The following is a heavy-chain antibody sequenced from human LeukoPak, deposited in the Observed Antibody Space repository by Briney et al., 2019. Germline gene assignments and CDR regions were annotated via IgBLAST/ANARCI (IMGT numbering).Heavy chain of an antibody. CDR2: ISGSGAFT. D-gene: IGHD1-26*01. CDR3: ARAAYSDTDAFDI. V-gene: IGHV3-23*01. Sequence: GGSLRLSCAASGFTFSNYAMSWVRQAPGKGLEWVSGISGSGAFTYYADSVKGRFTISRDNSKNTLYLQMNSLRAEDTAVYYCARAAYSDTDAFDIWGQGTMVTVSS. CDR1: GFTFSNYA. J-gene: IGHJ3*02.